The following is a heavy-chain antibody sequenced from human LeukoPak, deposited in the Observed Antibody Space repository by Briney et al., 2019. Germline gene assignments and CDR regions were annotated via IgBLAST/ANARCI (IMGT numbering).Heavy chain of an antibody. J-gene: IGHJ4*02. Sequence: GGSLRLSCAASGFTFSSYWMSWVRQAPGKGLEWVANIKQDGSEKYYVDSVKGRFTISRDNAKNSLYLQMNSLRVEDTAVYYCARHRTGFYPREDYWGQGTLVTVSS. D-gene: IGHD3/OR15-3a*01. CDR2: IKQDGSEK. CDR1: GFTFSSYW. CDR3: ARHRTGFYPREDY. V-gene: IGHV3-7*01.